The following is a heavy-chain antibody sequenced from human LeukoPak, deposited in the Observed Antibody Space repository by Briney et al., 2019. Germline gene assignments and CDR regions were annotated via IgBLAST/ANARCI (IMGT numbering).Heavy chain of an antibody. Sequence: GGSLRLSCAASGFTFSSYSMNWVRQAPGKGLEWVSYISSSSSTIYYADPVKGRFTISRDNAKNSLYLQMNSLRAEDTAVYYCARFHITGTTGYYYYMDVWGKGTTVTVSS. V-gene: IGHV3-48*01. CDR1: GFTFSSYS. D-gene: IGHD1-20*01. J-gene: IGHJ6*03. CDR2: ISSSSSTI. CDR3: ARFHITGTTGYYYYMDV.